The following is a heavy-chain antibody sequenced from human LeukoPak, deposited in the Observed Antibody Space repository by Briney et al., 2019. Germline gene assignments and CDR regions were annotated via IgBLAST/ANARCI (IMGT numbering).Heavy chain of an antibody. Sequence: SETLSLTCSVSGGSISSSSHYWGWIRQPPGKGLEWIGSIYYSGSTYYNPSLKSRVTIAVDTSKNQFSLKLSAVTAADTAVYYCARDLVRLGGSGTQHWFDPWGHGTLATVSS. D-gene: IGHD3-10*01. V-gene: IGHV4-39*07. J-gene: IGHJ5*02. CDR3: ARDLVRLGGSGTQHWFDP. CDR1: GGSISSSSHY. CDR2: IYYSGST.